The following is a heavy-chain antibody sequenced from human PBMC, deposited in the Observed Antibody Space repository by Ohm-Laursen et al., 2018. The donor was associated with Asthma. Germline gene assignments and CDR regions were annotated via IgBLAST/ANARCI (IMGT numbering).Heavy chain of an antibody. J-gene: IGHJ1*01. CDR3: ARDLGHISNWYTEYFQY. CDR1: GGTFSSYA. V-gene: IGHV1-2*06. CDR2: IHPNNGDT. D-gene: IGHD6-13*01. Sequence: GSSVKVSCKASGGTFSSYAINWVRQAPGQGLEWMGRIHPNNGDTTYAQNFRGRVTFTRDTSIRIAYMELTSLSSDDTAVYFCARDLGHISNWYTEYFQYWGQGTLVTVSS.